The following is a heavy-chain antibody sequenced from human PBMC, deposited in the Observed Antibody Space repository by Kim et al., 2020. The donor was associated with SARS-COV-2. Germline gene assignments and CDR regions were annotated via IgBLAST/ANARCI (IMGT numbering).Heavy chain of an antibody. J-gene: IGHJ4*02. Sequence: GGSLRLSCAASGFTFSSYGMHWVRQAPGKGLEWVAVISYDGSNKYYADSVKGRFTISRDNSKNTLYLQMNSLRAEDTAVYYCAKDGGSSGGKNPVWSDYWGQGTLVTVSS. CDR2: ISYDGSNK. D-gene: IGHD2-15*01. CDR1: GFTFSSYG. V-gene: IGHV3-30*18. CDR3: AKDGGSSGGKNPVWSDY.